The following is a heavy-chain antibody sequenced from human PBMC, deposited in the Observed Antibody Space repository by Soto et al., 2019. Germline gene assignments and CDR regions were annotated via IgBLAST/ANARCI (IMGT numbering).Heavy chain of an antibody. CDR3: ASAFCSSTSCLPFDY. CDR2: IYYSGSN. J-gene: IGHJ4*02. D-gene: IGHD2-2*01. V-gene: IGHV4-39*01. Sequence: QLQLQESGPGLVKPSETLSLTCTVSGGSISSSSYYWGWIRQPPGKGLEWIGSIYYSGSNYYNPSLKSRVTISVDTSKNQFSLKLSSVTAADTAVYYCASAFCSSTSCLPFDYWGQGTLVTVSS. CDR1: GGSISSSSYY.